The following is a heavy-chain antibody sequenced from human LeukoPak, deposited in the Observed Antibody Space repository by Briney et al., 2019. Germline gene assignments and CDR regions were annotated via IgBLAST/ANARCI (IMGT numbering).Heavy chain of an antibody. V-gene: IGHV4-4*09. Sequence: PSETLSLTCTVSGGSISSYCWSWVRQSPGKGLEWIGYIFPSGRTDYNPSLKSRVTMSIDRSKSQVSLELRFLTAADTAVYYCATSYDVKTAPYDLRGQGTLVTVAS. J-gene: IGHJ5*02. CDR1: GGSISSYC. CDR2: IFPSGRT. CDR3: ATSYDVKTAPYDL. D-gene: IGHD3-16*01.